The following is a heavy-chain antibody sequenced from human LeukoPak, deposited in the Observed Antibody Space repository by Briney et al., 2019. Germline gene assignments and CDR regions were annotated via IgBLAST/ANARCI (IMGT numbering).Heavy chain of an antibody. Sequence: ASVKASCKASGYTFTYYYLHWVRQAPGQGLEWMGWINPNSGDTDFAQKFQGRVTMTRATSISTAYMELSRLRSDDMAVYYCARGWIGNDFYYGINVWGQGTTVTVSS. V-gene: IGHV1-2*02. CDR3: ARGWIGNDFYYGINV. J-gene: IGHJ6*02. D-gene: IGHD2-2*03. CDR1: GYTFTYYY. CDR2: INPNSGDT.